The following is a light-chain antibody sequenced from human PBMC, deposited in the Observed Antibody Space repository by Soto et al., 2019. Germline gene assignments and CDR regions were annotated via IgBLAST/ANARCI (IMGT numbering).Light chain of an antibody. CDR3: QQYGSSPPT. CDR1: QSVSSNF. J-gene: IGKJ5*01. Sequence: EIVLTQSPGTLSLSPGERATLSCRASQSVSSNFLAWYQQKPGQAPSLLIYGASSRATGIPDRFSGSGSGTDFPLTISRLEPEDFAVYYCQQYGSSPPTFGHGTRLEIK. CDR2: GAS. V-gene: IGKV3-20*01.